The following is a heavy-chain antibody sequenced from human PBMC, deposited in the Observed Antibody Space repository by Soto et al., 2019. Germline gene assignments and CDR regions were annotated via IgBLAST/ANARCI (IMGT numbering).Heavy chain of an antibody. V-gene: IGHV4-34*01. CDR2: INHSGST. J-gene: IGHJ3*02. D-gene: IGHD2-2*01. CDR3: ARGECSSNYCFTRWALDI. CDR1: GGSFSGYY. Sequence: SETLSLTCAVYGGSFSGYYWTWIRQTPGKGLEWIGEINHSGSTNYKPSLKSRVSISADTSKKQFSLNLTSVTAADTAVYYCARGECSSNYCFTRWALDIWGQGTVVTVSS.